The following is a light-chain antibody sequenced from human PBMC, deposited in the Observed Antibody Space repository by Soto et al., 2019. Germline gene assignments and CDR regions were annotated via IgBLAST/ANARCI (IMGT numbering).Light chain of an antibody. CDR3: QQRSNWPIT. CDR1: QSVSSY. J-gene: IGKJ5*01. CDR2: DAS. V-gene: IGKV3-11*01. Sequence: EIVVTQSPATLSFSPGKRATLSCMASQSVSSYLAWYQQKPGQAPRLLIYDASNRATGIPARFSGSGSGTDFTLTISSLEPEDFAVYYCQQRSNWPITFGQGTRLEI.